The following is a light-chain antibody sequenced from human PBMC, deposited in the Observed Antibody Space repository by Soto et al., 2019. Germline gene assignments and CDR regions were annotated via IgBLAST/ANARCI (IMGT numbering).Light chain of an antibody. CDR1: SSDVGRFNF. J-gene: IGLJ2*01. CDR3: SSYAGSNNVV. V-gene: IGLV2-8*01. Sequence: QSALTQPPSTSGSPGQSVTISCTGTSSDVGRFNFVSWFQQHPGKAPKALIYEVTKRPSGVPDRFSASKSGNTASLTVSGLQAEDEAVYYCSSYAGSNNVVFGGGTKLTVL. CDR2: EVT.